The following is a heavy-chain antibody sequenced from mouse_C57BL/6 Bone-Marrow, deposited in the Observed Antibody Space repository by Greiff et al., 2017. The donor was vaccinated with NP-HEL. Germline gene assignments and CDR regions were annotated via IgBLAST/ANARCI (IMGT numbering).Heavy chain of an antibody. CDR1: GFTFSSYG. Sequence: EVKLVESGGDLVKPGGSLKLSCAASGFTFSSYGMSWVRQTPDKRLELVATISSGGSYNYYPDSVKGRFTISRDNAKNTLYLQMSSLKSEDTAMYYCASLITTVFDYWGQGTTLTVSS. V-gene: IGHV5-6*01. CDR3: ASLITTVFDY. D-gene: IGHD1-1*01. J-gene: IGHJ2*01. CDR2: ISSGGSYN.